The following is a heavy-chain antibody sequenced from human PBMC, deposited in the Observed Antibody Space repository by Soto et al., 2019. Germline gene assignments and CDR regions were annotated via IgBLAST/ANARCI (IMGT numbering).Heavy chain of an antibody. CDR2: IYSGGST. D-gene: IGHD6-19*01. Sequence: PGGSLRLSCAASGFTVSSNYMSWVRQAPGKGLEWVSVIYSGGSTHYADSVKGRFTISRDNSKNTLYLQMNSLRAEDTAVYYCASLRQWLTQQPFDYWGQGTLVTVSS. V-gene: IGHV3-66*01. CDR1: GFTVSSNY. J-gene: IGHJ4*02. CDR3: ASLRQWLTQQPFDY.